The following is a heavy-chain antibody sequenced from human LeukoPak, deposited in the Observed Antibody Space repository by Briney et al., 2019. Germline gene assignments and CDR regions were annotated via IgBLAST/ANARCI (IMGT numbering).Heavy chain of an antibody. CDR3: ARDDSIFYYFNY. V-gene: IGHV1-18*01. CDR1: GYTSTSYR. J-gene: IGHJ4*02. D-gene: IGHD2/OR15-2a*01. Sequence: ASVKVSCKASGYTSTSYRITWVRQAPGQGLEWMGWISGYNGNTNSAQKFQGRVTMTTDTSTNTASMELRSLTSDDTAVYYCARDDSIFYYFNYWGQGTLVTVSS. CDR2: ISGYNGNT.